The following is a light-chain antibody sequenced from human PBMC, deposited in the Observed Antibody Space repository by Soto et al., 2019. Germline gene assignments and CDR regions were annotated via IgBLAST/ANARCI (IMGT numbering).Light chain of an antibody. J-gene: IGKJ4*01. CDR2: GAS. CDR3: QQYGSSALT. Sequence: EIVLTQSPGTLSLSPGERATLSCRASQSVSSIYLAWYQQKPGQAPRLLIYGASSRPTGIPDRFSGSGSGKDFTLTISRLEPEDFAVYYCQQYGSSALTFGGGNKVEIK. V-gene: IGKV3-20*01. CDR1: QSVSSIY.